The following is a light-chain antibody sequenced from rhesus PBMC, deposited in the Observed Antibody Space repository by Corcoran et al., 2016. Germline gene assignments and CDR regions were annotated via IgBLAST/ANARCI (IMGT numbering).Light chain of an antibody. Sequence: EIVMTQSPATLSLSPGERATLSCRASQSVSSYVAWYPQKPEQDHSLHNYGASSRATDIPDRFSGSGSVTDFTLSLSSLEPEDVGVFYGQQYNNWKFTFGRGTKLDIK. V-gene: IGKV3S9*01. CDR1: QSVSSY. CDR3: QQYNNWKFT. J-gene: IGKJ3*01. CDR2: GAS.